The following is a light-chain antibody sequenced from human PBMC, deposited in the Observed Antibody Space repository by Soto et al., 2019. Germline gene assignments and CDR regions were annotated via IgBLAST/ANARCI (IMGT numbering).Light chain of an antibody. V-gene: IGLV2-18*02. Sequence: SGLIRPPSVPGSPGQSATFSCTGPSSYVGSYNRVSWYQQPPGTAPKVMIYEVTNRPSGVPDRFSGSKSGNTASLTISGLQAEDEADYYCCSYRSGNTYVFGSGTKVTVL. CDR3: CSYRSGNTYV. J-gene: IGLJ1*01. CDR2: EVT. CDR1: SSYVGSYNR.